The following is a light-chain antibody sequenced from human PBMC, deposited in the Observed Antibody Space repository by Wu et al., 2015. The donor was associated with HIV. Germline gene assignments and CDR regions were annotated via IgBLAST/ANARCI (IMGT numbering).Light chain of an antibody. Sequence: DIVLTQSPATLSLSPGERATLSCRASQSVYNYVAWYQQKPGQAPRLLIYDTSKRATGIPARFSGSGSGTDFTLSIRSLEPEDSAAYYCRQRSNWPITFGQGTRLVIQ. CDR3: RQRSNWPIT. CDR1: QSVYNY. J-gene: IGKJ5*01. V-gene: IGKV3-11*01. CDR2: DTS.